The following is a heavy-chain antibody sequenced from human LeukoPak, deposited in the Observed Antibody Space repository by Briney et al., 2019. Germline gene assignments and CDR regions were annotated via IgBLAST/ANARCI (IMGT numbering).Heavy chain of an antibody. D-gene: IGHD5-12*01. CDR2: IFPSDSDT. CDR1: GYDFITNW. J-gene: IGHJ4*02. V-gene: IGHV5-51*01. Sequence: KNGESLKISCKGSGYDFITNWIAWVRQMPGKGLEWMGIIFPSDSDTRYSPSFQGQVTISADKSISTAYLQWSSLKASDTAMYYCARHGRSGYASDYWGQGTLVTVSS. CDR3: ARHGRSGYASDY.